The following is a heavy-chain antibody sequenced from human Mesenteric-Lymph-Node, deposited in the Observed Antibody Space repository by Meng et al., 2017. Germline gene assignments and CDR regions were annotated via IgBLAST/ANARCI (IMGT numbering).Heavy chain of an antibody. V-gene: IGHV1-69*06. Sequence: SVKVSCKASGGTFSSYAISWVRQAPGQGLEWMGGIIPIFGTANYAQKFQGRVTITADKSTSTAYMELSSLRSEDTAVYYCARGSLVPDYYYYYGMDVWGQGTTVTVSS. J-gene: IGHJ6*02. CDR3: ARGSLVPDYYYYYGMDV. CDR2: IIPIFGTA. D-gene: IGHD6-6*01. CDR1: GGTFSSYA.